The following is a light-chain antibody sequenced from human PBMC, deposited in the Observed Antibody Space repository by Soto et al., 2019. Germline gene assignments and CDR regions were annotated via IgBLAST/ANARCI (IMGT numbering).Light chain of an antibody. Sequence: EIVLTQSPGTVSLSPGERATLSCRASQSVGSRWLAWYQQKPGQAPRVLIYGGSNRATSIPDRFSGSESGTDSTLTISILGPDDFVEHYCQQYYSSRTFGQGTKGE. CDR2: GGS. CDR3: QQYYSSRT. V-gene: IGKV3-20*01. CDR1: QSVGSRW. J-gene: IGKJ1*01.